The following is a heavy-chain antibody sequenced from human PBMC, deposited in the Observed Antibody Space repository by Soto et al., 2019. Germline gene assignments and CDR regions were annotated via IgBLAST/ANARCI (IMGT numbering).Heavy chain of an antibody. J-gene: IGHJ5*02. V-gene: IGHV1-69*01. CDR1: GGTFNSYD. D-gene: IGHD3-22*01. CDR2: IIPIVETP. Sequence: QVQLVQSGAEVKKPGSSMKVSCKASGGTFNSYDINWVRQAPGQGLEWMGGIIPIVETPKYAQKFQGRVTITADESTNTVYMELSRLRSEDTAMYYCARVSPPNYYDTSGFFKDNWFDPWGQGTLVTVSS. CDR3: ARVSPPNYYDTSGFFKDNWFDP.